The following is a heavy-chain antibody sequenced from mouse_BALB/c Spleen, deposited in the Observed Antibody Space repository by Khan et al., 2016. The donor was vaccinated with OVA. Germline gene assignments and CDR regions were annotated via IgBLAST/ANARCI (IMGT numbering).Heavy chain of an antibody. Sequence: QVQLKQSGAELARPGASVKMSCKASGYTFTSYTMHWVKQRPGQGLDWIGYINPTNGYTNYNQKFKDKATLTADKSSSTAYMQLSSRTSDDSAVYYGSRDGAYYRNYCWFAYWGQGTLVTVSA. D-gene: IGHD2-5*01. J-gene: IGHJ3*01. CDR1: GYTFTSYT. V-gene: IGHV1-4*01. CDR3: SRDGAYYRNYCWFAY. CDR2: INPTNGYT.